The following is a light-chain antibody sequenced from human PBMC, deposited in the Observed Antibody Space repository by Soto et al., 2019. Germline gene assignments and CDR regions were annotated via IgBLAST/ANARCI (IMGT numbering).Light chain of an antibody. V-gene: IGKV1-5*01. CDR1: QSVSSW. J-gene: IGKJ1*01. CDR3: QQFDNSWT. CDR2: DAS. Sequence: DIQLTQSPSFLSPSIGDRVTITCRASQSVSSWLAWYQQKPGKAPKLLIYDASSLQSGVPSRFSGSGSGTEFTLTISSLQPDDFATYYCQQFDNSWTFGQGTKVDIK.